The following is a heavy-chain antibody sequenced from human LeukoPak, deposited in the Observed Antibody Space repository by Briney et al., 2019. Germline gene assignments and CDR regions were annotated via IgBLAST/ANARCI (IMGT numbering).Heavy chain of an antibody. CDR1: GFTFSSYG. CDR3: ANTVNYYYYYYDMDV. CDR2: ISYDGSKK. V-gene: IGHV3-30*18. Sequence: RGSLRLSCAASGFTFSSYGMHWVRQAPGKELEWVAVISYDGSKKYYADSVKGRFTITRDDSKNTLYLQMNSLRAEDTAVYYCANTVNYYYYYYDMDVWGKGTTVTVSS. D-gene: IGHD4-17*01. J-gene: IGHJ6*04.